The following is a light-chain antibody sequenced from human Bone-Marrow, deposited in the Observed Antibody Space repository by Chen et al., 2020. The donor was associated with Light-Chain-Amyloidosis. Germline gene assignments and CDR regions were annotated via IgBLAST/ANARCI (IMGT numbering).Light chain of an antibody. J-gene: IGLJ3*02. V-gene: IGLV3-21*02. CDR3: QVWDRSSDRPV. CDR2: DDS. Sequence: SSVLTQPSSVSVAPGQSAPLACGGNNIGSTSVHWYQQTPGQAPLLVVYDDSDRPSGIPDRLSGSKSGNTATLTISRVEAGDEADYYCQVWDRSSDRPVFGGGTKLTVL. CDR1: NIGSTS.